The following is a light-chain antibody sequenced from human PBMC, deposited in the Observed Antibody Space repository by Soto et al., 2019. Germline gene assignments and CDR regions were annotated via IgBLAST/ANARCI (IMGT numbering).Light chain of an antibody. CDR1: EDVRHD. V-gene: IGKV1-6*01. CDR2: SAT. Sequence: AIQRSQPPSSLSASIGDRLTIPCRTSEDVRHDLAWFQQRPGKAPNLLIYSATRLQSGVPSRFSGSGSGTDFTLIISSLRPEDFATYYCLQANNYPWTFGLGTKVDIK. CDR3: LQANNYPWT. J-gene: IGKJ1*01.